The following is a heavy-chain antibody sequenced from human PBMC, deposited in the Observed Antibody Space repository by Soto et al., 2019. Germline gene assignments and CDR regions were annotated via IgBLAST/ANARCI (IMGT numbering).Heavy chain of an antibody. CDR3: ARVARATLGLNDYGDYFFDY. J-gene: IGHJ4*02. CDR1: GGTFSSYA. D-gene: IGHD4-17*01. V-gene: IGHV1-69*13. CDR2: IIPIFGTA. Sequence: ASVKVSCKASGGTFSSYAISWVRQAPGQGLEWMGGIIPIFGTANYAQKFQGRVTITADESTSTAYMELSSLRSEDTAVYYCARVARATLGLNDYGDYFFDYWGQGTLVTVSS.